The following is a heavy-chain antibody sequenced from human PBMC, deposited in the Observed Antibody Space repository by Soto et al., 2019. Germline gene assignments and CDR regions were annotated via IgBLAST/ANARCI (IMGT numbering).Heavy chain of an antibody. CDR1: GFTFSSYS. D-gene: IGHD1-26*01. V-gene: IGHV3-48*02. J-gene: IGHJ5*02. CDR3: AREGGNLNWFDP. Sequence: GGSLRLSCAASGFTFSSYSMNWVRQAPGKGLERVSYISSSSSTIYYADNVKGRFTTSRDNAKNSLNLQMNSLRDEDTAVYYCAREGGNLNWFDPWGQGTLVTVSS. CDR2: ISSSSSTI.